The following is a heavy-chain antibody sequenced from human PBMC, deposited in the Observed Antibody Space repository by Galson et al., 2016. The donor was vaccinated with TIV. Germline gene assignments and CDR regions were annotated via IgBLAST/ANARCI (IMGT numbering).Heavy chain of an antibody. CDR1: GDSVSSNSVA. Sequence: CAISGDSVSSNSVAWNWIRQSPSRGLEWLGRTYCRSRCYYDYAVSVKSRITIESDTSKNQFSLQLYSVTSEDTAAYYCARAAGRNGATCHATCESFDFWGQGTKVTVSS. CDR3: ARAAGRNGATCHATCESFDF. J-gene: IGHJ3*01. CDR2: TYCRSRCYY. D-gene: IGHD3-10*01. V-gene: IGHV6-1*01.